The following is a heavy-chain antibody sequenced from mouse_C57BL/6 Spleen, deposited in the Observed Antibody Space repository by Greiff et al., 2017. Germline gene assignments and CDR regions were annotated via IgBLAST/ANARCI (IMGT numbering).Heavy chain of an antibody. CDR3: AREGDRLREDWFAY. CDR1: GYTFTDYN. V-gene: IGHV1-18*01. D-gene: IGHD2-4*01. Sequence: VQLQQSGPELVKPGASVKIPCKASGYTFTDYNMDWVKQSHGKSLEWIGDINPNNGGTIYNQKFKGKATLTVDKSSSTAYMELRSLTSEDTAVYYCAREGDRLREDWFAYWGQGTLVTVSA. J-gene: IGHJ3*01. CDR2: INPNNGGT.